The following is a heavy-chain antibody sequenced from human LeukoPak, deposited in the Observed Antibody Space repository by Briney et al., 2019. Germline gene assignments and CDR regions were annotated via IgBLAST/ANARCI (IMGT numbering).Heavy chain of an antibody. D-gene: IGHD4-23*01. CDR3: ARYRGKSDPSTPRLDS. Sequence: GGSLRLSCAASGFTFSTYWMTWVRQPPGKGLEWVANIKEDGSDKYYVDSVKGRFTISRDNAKNSLYLQMNSLRVDDTAVYYCARYRGKSDPSTPRLDSWGQGTLVTVSS. J-gene: IGHJ4*02. CDR1: GFTFSTYW. V-gene: IGHV3-7*01. CDR2: IKEDGSDK.